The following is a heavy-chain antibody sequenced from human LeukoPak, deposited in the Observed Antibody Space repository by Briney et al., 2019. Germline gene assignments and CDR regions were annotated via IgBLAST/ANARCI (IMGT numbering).Heavy chain of an antibody. CDR2: INQDGSDK. CDR1: GFTLSTYW. D-gene: IGHD6-6*01. J-gene: IGHJ4*02. V-gene: IGHV3-7*01. Sequence: GGSLRLSCAVSGFTLSTYWMSWVRQAPGKGLEWVANINQDGSDKNYVDSVKGRFTISRDNVKNSLYLQMNSLRAEDTAVYYCAREGSSSSYFDYWGQGTLVTVSS. CDR3: AREGSSSSYFDY.